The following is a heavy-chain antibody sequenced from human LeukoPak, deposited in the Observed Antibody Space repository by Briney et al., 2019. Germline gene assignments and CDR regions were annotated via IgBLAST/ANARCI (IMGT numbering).Heavy chain of an antibody. CDR3: ARLDSIHLITY. D-gene: IGHD3-16*01. V-gene: IGHV4-39*01. J-gene: IGHJ4*02. CDR1: AGSISSSSYY. CDR2: HYYSGST. Sequence: SGTLSLTCTVSAGSISSSSYYWGWLRQPPGKRLEWLGTHYYSGSTYYNQSLKSRVTISVDTSKNQFSLKLSSVAAADTALYYCARLDSIHLITYWGQGTMVTVSS.